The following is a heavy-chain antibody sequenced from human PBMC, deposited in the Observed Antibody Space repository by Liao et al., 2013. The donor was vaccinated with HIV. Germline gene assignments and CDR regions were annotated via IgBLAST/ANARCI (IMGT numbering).Heavy chain of an antibody. CDR1: GASISGYY. CDR3: ARTDQYYDFWSGYENWFDP. Sequence: QVELQESGPGLVRPSETLSLTCTVSGASISGYYWSWIRQPAGNGLEWIGRIYASGHTNFNPSLRSRVTMSVDTSRSQFSLKLSSVTAADTAVYYCARTDQYYDFWSGYENWFDPWGQGTLVTVSS. J-gene: IGHJ5*02. D-gene: IGHD3-3*01. V-gene: IGHV4-4*07. CDR2: IYASGHT.